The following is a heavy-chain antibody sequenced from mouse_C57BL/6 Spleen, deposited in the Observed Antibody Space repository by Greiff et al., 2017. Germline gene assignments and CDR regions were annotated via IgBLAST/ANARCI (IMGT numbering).Heavy chain of an antibody. J-gene: IGHJ1*03. CDR1: GFTFSDYY. Sequence: EVMLVESEGGLVQPGSSMKLSCTASGFTFSDYYMAWVRQVPEKGLEWVANINYDGSSTYYLDSLKSRFIISRDNAKNILYLQMSSLKSEDTATYYCARDESSFYYGSSYWYFDVWGTGTTVTVSS. V-gene: IGHV5-16*01. CDR3: ARDESSFYYGSSYWYFDV. CDR2: INYDGSST. D-gene: IGHD1-1*01.